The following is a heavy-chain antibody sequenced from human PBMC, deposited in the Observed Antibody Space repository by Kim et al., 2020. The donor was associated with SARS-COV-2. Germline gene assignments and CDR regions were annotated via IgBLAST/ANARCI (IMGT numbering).Heavy chain of an antibody. J-gene: IGHJ4*02. CDR3: ARDGSWALWFGELSGVDY. V-gene: IGHV3-30-3*01. D-gene: IGHD3-10*01. Sequence: GGSLRLSCAASGFTFSSYAMHWVRQAPGKGLEWVAVISYDGSNKYYADSVKGRFTISRDNSKNTLYLQMNSLRAEDTAVYYCARDGSWALWFGELSGVDYWGQGTLVTVSS. CDR1: GFTFSSYA. CDR2: ISYDGSNK.